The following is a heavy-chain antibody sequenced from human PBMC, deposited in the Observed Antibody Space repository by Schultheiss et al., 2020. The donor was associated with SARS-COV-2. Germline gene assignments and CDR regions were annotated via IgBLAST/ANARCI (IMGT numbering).Heavy chain of an antibody. CDR2: ISGSGGST. V-gene: IGHV3-23*01. CDR3: ARGLMITFGGVIVSPYFDY. CDR1: GFTFSSYA. Sequence: GESLKISCAASGFTFSSYAMSWVRQAPGKGLEWVSGISGSGGSTYYADSVKGRFTISRDNSKNTLYLQMNSLRAEDTAVYYCARGLMITFGGVIVSPYFDYWGQGTLVTVSS. D-gene: IGHD3-16*02. J-gene: IGHJ4*02.